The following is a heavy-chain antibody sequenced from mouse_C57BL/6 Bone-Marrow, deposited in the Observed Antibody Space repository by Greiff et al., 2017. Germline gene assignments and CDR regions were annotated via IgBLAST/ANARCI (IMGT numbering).Heavy chain of an antibody. Sequence: QVQLQQPGAELVKPGASVKLSCKASGYTFTSYWMHWVKQRPGQGLEWIGMIHPNSGSTNYNEKFKSKATLTVDKSSSSAYMQLSSLTSEDSAVYYCETDYYGSSYWYFDVWGTGTTVTVSS. D-gene: IGHD1-1*01. V-gene: IGHV1-64*01. CDR2: IHPNSGST. CDR3: ETDYYGSSYWYFDV. CDR1: GYTFTSYW. J-gene: IGHJ1*03.